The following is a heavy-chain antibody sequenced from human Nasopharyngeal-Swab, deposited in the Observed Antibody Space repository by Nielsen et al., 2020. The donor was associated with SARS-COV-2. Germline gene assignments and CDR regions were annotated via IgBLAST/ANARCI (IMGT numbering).Heavy chain of an antibody. CDR2: ISAYNGNT. D-gene: IGHD3-3*01. J-gene: IGHJ4*02. CDR1: GYTFTSYG. Sequence: ASVKVSCKASGYTFTSYGISWVRQAPGQGLEWMGWISAYNGNTNYAQKLQGRVTMTTDTSTSTAYMELRSLRSDDTAVYYCARFRRRITIFGVAQTALDYWGQGTLVTVSS. CDR3: ARFRRRITIFGVAQTALDY. V-gene: IGHV1-18*01.